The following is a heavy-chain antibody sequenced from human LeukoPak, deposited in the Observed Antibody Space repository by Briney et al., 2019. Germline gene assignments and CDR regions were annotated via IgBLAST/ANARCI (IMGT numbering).Heavy chain of an antibody. CDR3: ARRYDFWSGYPPPLDY. CDR2: INPSRNT. CDR1: GGSFSGYY. D-gene: IGHD3-3*01. J-gene: IGHJ4*02. V-gene: IGHV4-34*01. Sequence: PSETLSLTCAVYGGSFSGYYWSWIRQPPGKGLEWIGQINPSRNTNYNPSLKSRVTISVDTSKKQFSLKLSSVTAADTAVYYCARRYDFWSGYPPPLDYWGQGILVTVSS.